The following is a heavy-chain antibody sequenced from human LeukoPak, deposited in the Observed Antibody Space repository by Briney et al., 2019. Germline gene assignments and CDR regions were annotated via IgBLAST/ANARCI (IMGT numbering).Heavy chain of an antibody. J-gene: IGHJ4*02. Sequence: SETLSLTCTVSGGSISSYYWSWIRQPPGKGLEWIGYIYYSGSTNYNPSLKSRVTISVDTSTNQFSLKLRSVTAADTAVYYCARRAHSYGDFDKWGQGTLVTVSS. V-gene: IGHV4-59*01. CDR2: IYYSGST. CDR3: ARRAHSYGDFDK. D-gene: IGHD5-18*01. CDR1: GGSISSYY.